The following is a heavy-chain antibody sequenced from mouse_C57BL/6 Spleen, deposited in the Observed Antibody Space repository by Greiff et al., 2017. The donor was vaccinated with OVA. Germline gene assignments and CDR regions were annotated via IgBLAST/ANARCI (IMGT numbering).Heavy chain of an antibody. CDR2: IYPGSGST. Sequence: QVQLKQSGAELVKPGASVKMSCKASGYTFTSYWITWVKQRPGQGLEWIGDIYPGSGSTNYNEKFKSKATLTVDTSSSTAYMQLSSLTSEDSAVDYCARWEGNSAWFAYWGQGTLVTVSA. J-gene: IGHJ3*01. CDR3: ARWEGNSAWFAY. CDR1: GYTFTSYW. V-gene: IGHV1-55*01. D-gene: IGHD2-1*01.